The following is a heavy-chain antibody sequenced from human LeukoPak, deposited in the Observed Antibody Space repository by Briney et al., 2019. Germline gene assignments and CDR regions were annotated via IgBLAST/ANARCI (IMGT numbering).Heavy chain of an antibody. Sequence: SETLSLTCTVSGGSFSSYYWSWIRQPPGKGLEWIGYMYYSGSTNYNPSLKSRVTISVDTSKNQFSLKLSSVTAADTAVYYCAGGMTTVTRFDYWGRGTLVTVSS. CDR3: AGGMTTVTRFDY. J-gene: IGHJ4*02. V-gene: IGHV4-59*01. CDR2: MYYSGST. CDR1: GGSFSSYY. D-gene: IGHD4-17*01.